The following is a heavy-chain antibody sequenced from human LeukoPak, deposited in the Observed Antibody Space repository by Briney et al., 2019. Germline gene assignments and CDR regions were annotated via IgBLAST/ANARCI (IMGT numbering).Heavy chain of an antibody. CDR3: ARVQHWGSDY. D-gene: IGHD7-27*01. CDR1: GGSISSGSYY. V-gene: IGHV4-61*02. Sequence: PSQTLSLTCTVSGGSISSGSYYWSWIRRPAGKGLEWIGRIYTSGSTNYNPSLKSRVTISVDTSKNQFSLKLSSVTAADAAVYYCARVQHWGSDYWGQGTLVTVSS. CDR2: IYTSGST. J-gene: IGHJ4*02.